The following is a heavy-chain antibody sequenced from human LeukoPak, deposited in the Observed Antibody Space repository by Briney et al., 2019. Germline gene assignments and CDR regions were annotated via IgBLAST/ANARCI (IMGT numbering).Heavy chain of an antibody. D-gene: IGHD3-22*01. J-gene: IGHJ5*02. CDR3: ARDYYDSSGYGNWFDP. Sequence: PSDTLSLTCTVSGDSISFYYWSWIRQPAGQGLEWIGRIYPSGSTNYNPSLKSRVTMSVDASKKQLSLNLSSVTAAATAVYYCARDYYDSSGYGNWFDPWGQGTLVTVSS. CDR2: IYPSGST. CDR1: GDSISFYY. V-gene: IGHV4-4*07.